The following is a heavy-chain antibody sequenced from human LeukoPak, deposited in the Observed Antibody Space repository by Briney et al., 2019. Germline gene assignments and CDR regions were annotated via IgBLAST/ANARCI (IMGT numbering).Heavy chain of an antibody. D-gene: IGHD3-10*01. CDR2: IYYSGST. J-gene: IGHJ4*02. V-gene: IGHV4-39*01. CDR1: GGSISSSSYY. Sequence: SETLSLTCTVSGGSISSSSYYWGWIRQPPGKGLEWIGSIYYSGSTYYNPSLKSRVTISVDTSKNQFSLKLSSVTAADTAVYYCARSRYGSGPYYFDYWGRKPWSPSPQ. CDR3: ARSRYGSGPYYFDY.